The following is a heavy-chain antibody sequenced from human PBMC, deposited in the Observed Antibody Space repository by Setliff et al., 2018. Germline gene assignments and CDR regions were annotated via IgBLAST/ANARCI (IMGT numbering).Heavy chain of an antibody. D-gene: IGHD3-3*01. CDR1: GGSFSGYY. J-gene: IGHJ5*02. CDR3: ARVSPYYDFWSGYYTNSWFDP. Sequence: PSETLSLTCAVYGGSFSGYYWSWIRQPPGKGLEWIGEINHSGSTNYNPSLKSRVTISVDTSKNQFSLKLSSVTAADTAVYYCARVSPYYDFWSGYYTNSWFDPWGQGTLVTVSS. CDR2: INHSGST. V-gene: IGHV4-34*01.